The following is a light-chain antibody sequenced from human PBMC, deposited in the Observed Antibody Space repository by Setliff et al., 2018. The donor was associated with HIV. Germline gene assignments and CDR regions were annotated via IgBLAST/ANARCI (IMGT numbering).Light chain of an antibody. J-gene: IGLJ1*01. V-gene: IGLV2-14*03. CDR3: SSYTTSSTLGV. CDR1: SSDVGGYYS. CDR2: DVI. Sequence: QSALTQPASVSGSPGQSITISCTGISSDVGGYYSVSWYQQHLGKAPKLMIYDVINRPSGVSNRFSGSRSGNTASLTISGLQVEDEADYYCSSYTTSSTLGVFGTGTKV.